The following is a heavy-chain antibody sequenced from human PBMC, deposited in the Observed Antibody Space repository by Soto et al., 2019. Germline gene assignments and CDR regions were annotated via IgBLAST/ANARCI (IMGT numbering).Heavy chain of an antibody. J-gene: IGHJ4*02. CDR1: GFTFSSYA. D-gene: IGHD3-3*01. Sequence: EVQLLESGGGLVQPGGSLRLSCAASGFTFSSYAMSWVRQAPGKGLEWVSAISGSGGSTYYADSVKGRFTISRDNSKNTLYLQMHSLRAEDTAVYYCAKAPGAIGVVTPRGQGTLVTVSS. V-gene: IGHV3-23*01. CDR2: ISGSGGST. CDR3: AKAPGAIGVVTP.